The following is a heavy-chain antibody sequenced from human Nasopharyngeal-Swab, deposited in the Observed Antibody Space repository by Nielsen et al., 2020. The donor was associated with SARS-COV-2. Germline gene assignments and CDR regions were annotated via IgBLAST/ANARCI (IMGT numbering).Heavy chain of an antibody. CDR3: ARHVGYCSSSSCYPGYNYMDV. CDR1: GYSFTSYW. CDR2: IDPSDSYT. J-gene: IGHJ6*03. V-gene: IGHV5-10-1*01. D-gene: IGHD2-2*01. Sequence: GESLKISCKGSGYSFTSYWISWVRQMPGKGLEWMGRIDPSDSYTNYSPSFQGHVTISADKSISTAYLQWSSLKASDTAIYYCARHVGYCSSSSCYPGYNYMDVWGKGTTVTVSS.